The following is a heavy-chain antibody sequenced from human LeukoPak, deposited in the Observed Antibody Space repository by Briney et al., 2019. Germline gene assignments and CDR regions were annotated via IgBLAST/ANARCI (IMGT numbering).Heavy chain of an antibody. D-gene: IGHD6-6*01. J-gene: IGHJ4*02. Sequence: KPSETLSLTCTVSGGSISSYYWSWIRQPPGKGLEWIGYIYYSGSTNYNPSLKSRVTISVDTSKNQFSLKLSSVTAADTAVYYCAMYSSSLGYFDYWGQGTLVTVSS. V-gene: IGHV4-59*01. CDR1: GGSISSYY. CDR2: IYYSGST. CDR3: AMYSSSLGYFDY.